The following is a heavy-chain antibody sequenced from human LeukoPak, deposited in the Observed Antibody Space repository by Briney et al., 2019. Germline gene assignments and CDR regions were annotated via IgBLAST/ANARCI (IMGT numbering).Heavy chain of an antibody. CDR2: IYCSGST. CDR1: GGSISSYY. D-gene: IGHD3-3*01. Sequence: SETLSLTCTVSGGSISSYYWSWIRQPPGKGLEWIGYIYCSGSTNYNPSLKSRVTISVDTSKNQFSLKLSSVTAADTAVYYCARAHFGVVFLRATNWFDPWGQGTLVTVSS. CDR3: ARAHFGVVFLRATNWFDP. V-gene: IGHV4-59*01. J-gene: IGHJ5*02.